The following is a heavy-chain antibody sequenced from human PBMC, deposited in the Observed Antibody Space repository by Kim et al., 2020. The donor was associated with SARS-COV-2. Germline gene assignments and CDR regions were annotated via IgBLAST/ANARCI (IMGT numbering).Heavy chain of an antibody. Sequence: GGSLRLSCAASGFTLRSYWINWVRQAPGKGLVWVSRIGGDGISTHYADSVKDRFTVSRDNDDNTVYLKMNRLRADDTAVYYCARGIFKTCFDVWGRGTTVTVSS. CDR1: GFTLRSYW. CDR3: ARGIFKTCFDV. D-gene: IGHD2-15*01. V-gene: IGHV3-74*01. CDR2: IGGDGIST. J-gene: IGHJ6*02.